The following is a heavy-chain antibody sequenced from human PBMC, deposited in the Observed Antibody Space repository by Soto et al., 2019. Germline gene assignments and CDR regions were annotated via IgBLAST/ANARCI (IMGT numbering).Heavy chain of an antibody. CDR3: AREKGGGSYLDY. D-gene: IGHD1-26*01. Sequence: QVQLVQSGXXVXXXGASVKVSCKASGYTFTSYDINWVRQATGQGLEWMGWMNPNSGNTGYAQKFRGGVTMTRNTSISTAYMELSSLRSEDTAVYYCAREKGGGSYLDYWGQGTLVTVSS. CDR2: MNPNSGNT. CDR1: GYTFTSYD. J-gene: IGHJ4*02. V-gene: IGHV1-8*01.